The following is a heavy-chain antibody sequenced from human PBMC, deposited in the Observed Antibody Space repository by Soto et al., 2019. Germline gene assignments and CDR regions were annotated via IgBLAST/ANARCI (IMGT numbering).Heavy chain of an antibody. J-gene: IGHJ6*03. CDR2: INHSGST. V-gene: IGHV4-34*01. CDR1: GGSFSGYY. D-gene: IGHD1-1*01. Sequence: QVQLQQWGAGLLKPSETLSLTCAVYGGSFSGYYWSWIRQPPGKGLEWIGEINHSGSTNYNPSLKSRVTISVDTSKNQCSLKLSSVTAADTAVYYCARGLKSTTGTYYYYYYMDVWGKGTTVTVSS. CDR3: ARGLKSTTGTYYYYYYMDV.